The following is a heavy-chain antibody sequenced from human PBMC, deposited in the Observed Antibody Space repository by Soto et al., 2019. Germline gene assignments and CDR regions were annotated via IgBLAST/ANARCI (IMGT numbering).Heavy chain of an antibody. CDR2: IFYSGST. V-gene: IGHV4-59*11. Sequence: SETLSLTCTGSGGSISSHQWSWIRQPPGQGLEWIGYIFYSGSTNYNPSLKSRATISLDTSKNQFSLKVSSLTAADSAMYYCARIKDDSSGYYSPDAFDIWGHGTMVTVS. CDR3: ARIKDDSSGYYSPDAFDI. D-gene: IGHD3-22*01. CDR1: GGSISSHQ. J-gene: IGHJ3*02.